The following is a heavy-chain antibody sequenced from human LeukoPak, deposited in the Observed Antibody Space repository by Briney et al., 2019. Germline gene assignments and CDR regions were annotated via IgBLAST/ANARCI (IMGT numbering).Heavy chain of an antibody. J-gene: IGHJ1*01. CDR3: AKGEQWLVLYFQH. V-gene: IGHV3-23*01. CDR1: GFTFSSYA. Sequence: PGGSLRLSCAVSGFTFSSYAMSWVRQGPGKGLEWVAAISGSGGGTDYADSVKGRFTISRDNSKNTLCLQMNSLRAEDTAVYYCAKGEQWLVLYFQHWGQGTLVTVSS. CDR2: ISGSGGGT. D-gene: IGHD6-19*01.